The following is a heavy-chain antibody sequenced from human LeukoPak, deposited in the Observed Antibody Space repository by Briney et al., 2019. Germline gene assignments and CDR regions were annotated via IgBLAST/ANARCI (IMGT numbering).Heavy chain of an antibody. D-gene: IGHD1-26*01. CDR2: ISYDGSNK. CDR3: AKGHYSGSYSFDY. J-gene: IGHJ4*02. CDR1: GFTFSSYG. Sequence: GRSLRLSCAASGFTFSSYGMHWVRQAPGKGLEWVAVISYDGSNKYYADSVKGRFTISRDNSKNTLYLQMNSLRAEDTAVYYCAKGHYSGSYSFDYWGQGTLVTVSS. V-gene: IGHV3-30*18.